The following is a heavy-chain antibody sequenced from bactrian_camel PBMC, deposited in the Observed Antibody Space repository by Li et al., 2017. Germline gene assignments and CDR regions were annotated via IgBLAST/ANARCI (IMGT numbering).Heavy chain of an antibody. CDR2: IVSDGSKE. CDR1: GFAFSSRW. V-gene: IGHV3S1*01. J-gene: IGHJ4*01. Sequence: VQLVESGGGLVQPGGSLRLSCAASGFAFSSRWMYWARQAPGKGLEWVASIVSDGSKEFYVRSVTGRFTISRDNSQNTLYLQMNNLKQEDTATYYCASVGGKLGQGTQVTVS. D-gene: IGHD7*01.